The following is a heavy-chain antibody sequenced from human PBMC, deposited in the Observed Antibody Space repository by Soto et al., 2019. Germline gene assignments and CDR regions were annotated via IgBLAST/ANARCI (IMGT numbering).Heavy chain of an antibody. Sequence: PSETLSLTCTVSGGSISSCGYYWTWIRQHPGKGLEWIGYIYYSGSTYYNPSLKSRVTISVDTSKNQFSLKLSSVTAADTAVYYCARVNAYYYSGMDVWGQGTTVTVSS. CDR3: ARVNAYYYSGMDV. CDR2: IYYSGST. J-gene: IGHJ6*02. CDR1: GGSISSCGYY. V-gene: IGHV4-31*03.